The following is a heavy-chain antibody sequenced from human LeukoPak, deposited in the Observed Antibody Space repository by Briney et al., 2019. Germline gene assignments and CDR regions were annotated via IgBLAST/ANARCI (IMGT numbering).Heavy chain of an antibody. CDR1: GYTLTELS. CDR2: FDPEDGET. Sequence: ASVKVSCKVSGYTLTELSMHWVRQAPGKGLEWMGGFDPEDGETIYAQKFQGRVTMTEDTSTDTAYMELSSLRSEDTAVYYCATDPRITMVRGVTNPSYYYYGMDVWGQGTTVTVSS. V-gene: IGHV1-24*01. J-gene: IGHJ6*02. CDR3: ATDPRITMVRGVTNPSYYYYGMDV. D-gene: IGHD3-10*01.